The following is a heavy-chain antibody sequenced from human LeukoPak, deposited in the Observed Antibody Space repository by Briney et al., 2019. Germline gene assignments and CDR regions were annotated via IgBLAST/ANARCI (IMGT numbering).Heavy chain of an antibody. CDR2: ISGRGGTT. CDR3: VRGDYGDYTLFDY. V-gene: IGHV3-23*01. Sequence: GGSLRLSCAASGFTFSSYAMSWVRQAPGKGLEWVSTISGRGGTTYYVDSVKGRFTISRDNSKNTLYLQMNSLRAEDTAVYYCVRGDYGDYTLFDYWGQGTLVTVSS. CDR1: GFTFSSYA. J-gene: IGHJ4*02. D-gene: IGHD4-17*01.